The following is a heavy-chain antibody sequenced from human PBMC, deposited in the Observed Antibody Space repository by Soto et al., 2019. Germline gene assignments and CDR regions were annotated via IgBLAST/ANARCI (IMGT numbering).Heavy chain of an antibody. CDR3: ARLTIAGRDNYYFDY. D-gene: IGHD6-13*01. CDR1: GGSVSSYY. Sequence: PSETLSLTCTVSGGSVSSYYWSWIRQPPGKGLEWIGYIYYSGSTYYNPSLKSRVTISVDTSKNQFSLKLSSVTAADTAVYYCARLTIAGRDNYYFDYWGQGTLVTVSS. CDR2: IYYSGST. J-gene: IGHJ4*02. V-gene: IGHV4-59*04.